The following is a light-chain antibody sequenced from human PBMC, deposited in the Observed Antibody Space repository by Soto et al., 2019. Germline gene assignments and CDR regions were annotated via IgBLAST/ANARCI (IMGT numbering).Light chain of an antibody. J-gene: IGKJ1*01. Sequence: DIQMTQSPSSLSASVGDRVTITCRASPRINSYLNGYQQKPGEAPKLLIYAASSLQSGVPSRFSGIGSGTDFTLTINSLQPEDFATYYCQQSYSTPGTFGQGTMVEIK. CDR2: AAS. CDR3: QQSYSTPGT. V-gene: IGKV1-39*01. CDR1: PRINSY.